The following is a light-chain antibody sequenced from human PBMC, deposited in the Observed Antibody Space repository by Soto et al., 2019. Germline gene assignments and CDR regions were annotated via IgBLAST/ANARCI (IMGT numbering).Light chain of an antibody. J-gene: IGLJ1*01. CDR1: SSDVGAYDY. V-gene: IGLV2-11*01. CDR3: CSYAGSYASDYV. CDR2: DVT. Sequence: QSVLTQPPSVSGSPGQSVTISCTGTSSDVGAYDYVPWYQQHPGKAPKLMIYDVTKRPSGVPDRFSGSKSGNTASLTISGLQAEDEADYYCCSYAGSYASDYVFGAGTKVTIL.